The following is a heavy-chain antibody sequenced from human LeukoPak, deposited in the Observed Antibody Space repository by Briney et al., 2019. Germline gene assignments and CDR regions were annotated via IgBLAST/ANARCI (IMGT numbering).Heavy chain of an antibody. V-gene: IGHV3-7*01. D-gene: IGHD3-10*02. CDR2: IKQDGTEK. CDR3: AELGITMIGGV. Sequence: GESLRLSCAASGFTFTTYWMSWVRQAPGKGLEWVANIKQDGTEKYYVDSVKGRFTISRDNAKNSLYLQMNSLRAEDTAVYYCAELGITMIGGVWGKGTTVTISS. CDR1: GFTFTTYW. J-gene: IGHJ6*04.